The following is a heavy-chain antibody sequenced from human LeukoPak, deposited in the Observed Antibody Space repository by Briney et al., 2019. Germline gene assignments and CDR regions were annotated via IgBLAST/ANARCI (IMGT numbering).Heavy chain of an antibody. D-gene: IGHD5-18*01. J-gene: IGHJ4*02. CDR3: ASGAGYSYGSDY. V-gene: IGHV3-23*01. CDR1: GFTFSSYA. CDR2: ISGSGGST. Sequence: GGSLRLSCAASGFTFSSYAMSWVRQAPGKGLEWVSAISGSGGSTYYADSVKGRFTISRDNAKNSLYLQMNSLRAEDTAVYYCASGAGYSYGSDYWGQGTLVTVSS.